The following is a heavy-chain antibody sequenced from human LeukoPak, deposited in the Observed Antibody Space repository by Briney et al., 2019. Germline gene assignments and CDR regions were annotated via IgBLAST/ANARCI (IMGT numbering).Heavy chain of an antibody. D-gene: IGHD3-10*01. V-gene: IGHV3-23*01. J-gene: IGHJ4*02. CDR1: GFTFSNYA. Sequence: GGSLRLSCAASGFTFSNYAMSWVRQAPGKGLECVSAISDSGDKTDYADSVRGRFTIYRDNSKDTLYRQMNSLGAADTALYYCAKDAWFGEQKIDWGQGTLVTVSS. CDR2: ISDSGDKT. CDR3: AKDAWFGEQKID.